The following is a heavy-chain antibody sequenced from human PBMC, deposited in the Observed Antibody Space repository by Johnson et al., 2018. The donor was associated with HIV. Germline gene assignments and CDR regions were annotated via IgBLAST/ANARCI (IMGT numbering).Heavy chain of an antibody. CDR2: ISYDGVNK. CDR3: ARFDSGWQWQGLDI. Sequence: QVQLVESGGGVVQPGRSLRLSCASSEFSFSTYALHWVRQAPGEGLEWVAVISYDGVNKYYADSVKGRFTVSRDNSKNTLYLQMTSLRTEDTAVYYCARFDSGWQWQGLDIWGQGTMVTVSS. V-gene: IGHV3-30*04. CDR1: EFSFSTYA. J-gene: IGHJ3*02. D-gene: IGHD6-19*01.